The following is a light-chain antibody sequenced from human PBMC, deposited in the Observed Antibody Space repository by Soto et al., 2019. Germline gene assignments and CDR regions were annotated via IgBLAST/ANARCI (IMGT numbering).Light chain of an antibody. V-gene: IGKV3-20*01. CDR3: QQYRNSLYT. CDR2: GAS. J-gene: IGKJ2*01. CDR1: QSVSNSY. Sequence: EIVLTQSPGTLSLSPGERATLSCRASQSVSNSYLAWYQQKPGQAPRLLIYGASSRATGIPDRFSGSGSGTDFTLTISRLEPEDFAVYYCQQYRNSLYTFGQGTKLEIK.